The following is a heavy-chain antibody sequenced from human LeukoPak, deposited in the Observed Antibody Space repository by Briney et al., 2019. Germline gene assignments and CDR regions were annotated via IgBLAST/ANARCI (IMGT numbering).Heavy chain of an antibody. V-gene: IGHV4-59*01. J-gene: IGHJ4*02. CDR3: ARGSWYADY. CDR2: IYYSGNT. D-gene: IGHD6-13*01. CDR1: GGSINNYY. Sequence: SETLSLTCTVSGGSINNYYWSWIRQPPGKGLEWIGYIYYSGNTNYNPSLNSRVTTSVDTSKNQFSLKLSSVTAADTAVYYCARGSWYADYWGQGTLVTVSS.